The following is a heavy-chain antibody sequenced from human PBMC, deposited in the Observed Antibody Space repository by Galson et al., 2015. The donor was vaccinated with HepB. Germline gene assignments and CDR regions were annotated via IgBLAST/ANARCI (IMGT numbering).Heavy chain of an antibody. CDR3: ARVNIVVVPAAPYYFDY. CDR2: ISAYNGNT. CDR1: GYTFTSYG. V-gene: IGHV1-18*01. J-gene: IGHJ4*02. D-gene: IGHD2-2*01. Sequence: SVMVSCKASGYTFTSYGISWVRQAPGQGLEWMGWISAYNGNTNYAQKLQGRVTMTTDTSTSTAYMELRSLRSDDTAVYYCARVNIVVVPAAPYYFDYWGQGTLVTVSS.